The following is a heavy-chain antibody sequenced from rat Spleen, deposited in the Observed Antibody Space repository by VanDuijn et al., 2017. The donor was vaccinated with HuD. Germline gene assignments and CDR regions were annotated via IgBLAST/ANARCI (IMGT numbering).Heavy chain of an antibody. Sequence: EVQLQESGPGLVKPSQSLSLTCSVTGHSITSSYRWNWIRKFPGNKMEWIGHISYSGSTSYNPSLKSRISITRDTSKNQFFLQLNSVTTEDTATYYCARMGSSFDYWGQGVMVTVSS. D-gene: IGHD1-2*01. CDR3: ARMGSSFDY. CDR1: GHSITSSY. CDR2: ISYSGST. V-gene: IGHV3-1*01. J-gene: IGHJ2*01.